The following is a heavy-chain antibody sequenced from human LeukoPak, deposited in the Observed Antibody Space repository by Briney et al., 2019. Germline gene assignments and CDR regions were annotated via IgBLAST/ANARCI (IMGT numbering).Heavy chain of an antibody. CDR2: MNPNSGNT. Sequence: ASVKVSCKASGYTFTSYDINWVRQATGQGLEWMGWMNPNSGNTGYAQKFQGRVTMTRNTSISTACMELSSLRSEDTAVYYCARVIVVVVAAKFTSWFDPWGQGTLVTVSS. CDR3: ARVIVVVVAAKFTSWFDP. CDR1: GYTFTSYD. V-gene: IGHV1-8*01. D-gene: IGHD2-15*01. J-gene: IGHJ5*02.